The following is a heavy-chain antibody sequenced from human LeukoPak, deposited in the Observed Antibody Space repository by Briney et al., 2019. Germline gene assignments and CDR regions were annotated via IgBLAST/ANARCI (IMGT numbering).Heavy chain of an antibody. CDR3: ARRPRGVIIKTWFDS. V-gene: IGHV4-34*01. CDR1: GGSFSGYY. J-gene: IGHJ5*01. CDR2: IYHSGST. Sequence: SETLSLTCAVYGGSFSGYYWGWIRQPPGKGLEWIGSIYHSGSTYYNPSLKSRLTISADTSKNQFSLNLSSVTAADTAVYYCARRPRGVIIKTWFDSWGQGALVTVSS. D-gene: IGHD3-10*01.